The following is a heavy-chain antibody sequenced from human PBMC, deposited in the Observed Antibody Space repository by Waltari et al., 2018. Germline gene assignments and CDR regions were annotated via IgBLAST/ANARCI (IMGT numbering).Heavy chain of an antibody. J-gene: IGHJ4*02. CDR1: GGSISSDY. CDR2: IYYRGTP. V-gene: IGHV4-59*01. CDR3: SRRSLLGIAAAGGFDY. Sequence: QVQLQASGPGLVKPSETLSLTYTVSGGSISSDYWSWIRQPPGKGLEWICDIYYRGTPKSKPSPKSRVTISVDTSKTQCSTKLSPVIAADTAVYYCSRRSLLGIAAAGGFDYWGQGTLVTVSS. D-gene: IGHD6-13*01.